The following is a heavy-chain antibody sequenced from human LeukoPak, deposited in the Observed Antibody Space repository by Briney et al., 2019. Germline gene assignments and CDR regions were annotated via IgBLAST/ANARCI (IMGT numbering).Heavy chain of an antibody. CDR1: GYSFTSYW. V-gene: IGHV5-51*01. CDR3: ARLDYDILTGYYRSPNFDY. CDR2: IYPGDSDT. J-gene: IGHJ4*02. D-gene: IGHD3-9*01. Sequence: GESLKICCKGSGYSFTSYWIGWVRQMPGKGLEWTGIIYPGDSDTRYSPSFQGQVTISADKSISTAYLQWSSLKASDTAMYYCARLDYDILTGYYRSPNFDYWGQGTLVTVSS.